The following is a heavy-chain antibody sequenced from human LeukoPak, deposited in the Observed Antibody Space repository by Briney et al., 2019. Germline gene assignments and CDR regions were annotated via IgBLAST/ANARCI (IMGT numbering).Heavy chain of an antibody. Sequence: GASVKVSCKASGYTFTSYYMHWVRQAPGQGLEWMGIINPSGGSTSYAQKFQGRVTMTRDTSTSTVYMELSSLRSEDTAVYYCARDGCSSTSCYTGYYGMDVWGQGTTVTVSS. CDR3: ARDGCSSTSCYTGYYGMDV. CDR2: INPSGGST. D-gene: IGHD2-2*02. J-gene: IGHJ6*02. V-gene: IGHV1-46*01. CDR1: GYTFTSYY.